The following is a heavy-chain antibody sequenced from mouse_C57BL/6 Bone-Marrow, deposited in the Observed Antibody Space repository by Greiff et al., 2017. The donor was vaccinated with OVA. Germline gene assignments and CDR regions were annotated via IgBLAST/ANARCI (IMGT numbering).Heavy chain of an antibody. V-gene: IGHV14-4*01. CDR3: TLYGNYWYFDV. CDR2: IDPENGDT. J-gene: IGHJ1*03. CDR1: GFNIKDDY. D-gene: IGHD2-1*01. Sequence: VQLKQSGAELVRPGASVKLSCTASGFNIKDDYMHWVKQRPEQGLEWIGWIDPENGDTEYASKFQGKAPITAYTSSNTAYLQLSSLTSEDTAVYYCTLYGNYWYFDVWGTGTTVTVSS.